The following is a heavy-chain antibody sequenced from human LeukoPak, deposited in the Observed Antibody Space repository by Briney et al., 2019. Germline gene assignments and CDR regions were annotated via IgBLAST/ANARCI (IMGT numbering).Heavy chain of an antibody. CDR3: AARPTRGALAPSDF. V-gene: IGHV3-23*01. CDR1: GLNPSSCG. Sequence: GGSLRLSCAASGLNPSSCGMTWVRQAPGKGLDWVAGISGSGDEGYYADSVKGRFTISRDNSKSTLDLQMTSVRVEDTATYYCAARPTRGALAPSDFWGQGILVTVSS. J-gene: IGHJ4*02. CDR2: ISGSGDEG. D-gene: IGHD1-1*01.